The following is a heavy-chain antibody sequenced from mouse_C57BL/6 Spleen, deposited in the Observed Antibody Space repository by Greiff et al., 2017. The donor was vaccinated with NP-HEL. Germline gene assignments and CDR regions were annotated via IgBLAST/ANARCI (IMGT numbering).Heavy chain of an antibody. Sequence: EVKLVESGGGLVKPGGSLKLSCAASGFTFSSYAMSWVRQTPEKRLEWVATISDGGSYTYYPDNVQGRFTISRDNAKNNLYLQMSHLKSEDTAMYYCARGGAAQAFYYFDYWGQGTTLTVSS. CDR2: ISDGGSYT. J-gene: IGHJ2*01. CDR3: ARGGAAQAFYYFDY. V-gene: IGHV5-4*03. D-gene: IGHD3-2*02. CDR1: GFTFSSYA.